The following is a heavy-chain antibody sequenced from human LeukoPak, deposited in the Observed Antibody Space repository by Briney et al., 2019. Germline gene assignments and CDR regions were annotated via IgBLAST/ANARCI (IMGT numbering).Heavy chain of an antibody. D-gene: IGHD3-10*01. CDR3: TREEVRAPLDN. CDR1: GFTFSSYG. Sequence: GRSLRLSCAASGFTFSSYGMHWVRQAPGKGLEWVAVIWYDGSNKYYADSVKGRFTVSRDNSKNTLYLQMNILRAEDTGVYYCTREEVRAPLDNWGQGTLVTVSS. CDR2: IWYDGSNK. V-gene: IGHV3-33*01. J-gene: IGHJ4*02.